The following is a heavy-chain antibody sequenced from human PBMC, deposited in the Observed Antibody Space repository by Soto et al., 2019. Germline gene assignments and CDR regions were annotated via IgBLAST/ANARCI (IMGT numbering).Heavy chain of an antibody. Sequence: SETLSLTCTVSGDSVSTGSKYWSWSRQPPGKALEWIAYIYSSGSTNYNPSLKSRVTISRDTSKDQFSLKMTSVTAEDTAVYYCARSGGGSGWLGGQGTLVTVYS. V-gene: IGHV4-61*01. CDR3: ARSGGGSGWL. CDR2: IYSSGST. J-gene: IGHJ4*02. CDR1: GDSVSTGSKY. D-gene: IGHD6-19*01.